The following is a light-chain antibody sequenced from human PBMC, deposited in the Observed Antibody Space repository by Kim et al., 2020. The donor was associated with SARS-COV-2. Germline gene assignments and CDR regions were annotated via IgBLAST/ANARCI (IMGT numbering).Light chain of an antibody. J-gene: IGLJ2*01. Sequence: QSALTQPASVSGSPGQSITISCTGTSSDVGGYNYVSWYQQHPGKAPKVMIYDVSNRPSGVSNRFSGSKSGNTASLTISGLQAEDEADYYCTSYTSSSPRVFGGGTQLTVL. CDR3: TSYTSSSPRV. CDR2: DVS. V-gene: IGLV2-14*03. CDR1: SSDVGGYNY.